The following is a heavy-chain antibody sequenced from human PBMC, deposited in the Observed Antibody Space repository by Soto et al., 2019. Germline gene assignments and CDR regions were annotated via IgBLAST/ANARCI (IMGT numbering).Heavy chain of an antibody. J-gene: IGHJ6*02. CDR1: GGSISSGGYY. CDR2: IYYSGST. D-gene: IGHD6-19*01. Sequence: PSETLSLTCTVSGGSISSGGYYWSWIRQHPGKGLEWIGSIYYSGSTYYNPSLKSRVTISVDTSKNQFSLKLSSVTAADTAVYYCITDFRISSGHSMDVWGQGTTVTVSS. V-gene: IGHV4-39*07. CDR3: ITDFRISSGHSMDV.